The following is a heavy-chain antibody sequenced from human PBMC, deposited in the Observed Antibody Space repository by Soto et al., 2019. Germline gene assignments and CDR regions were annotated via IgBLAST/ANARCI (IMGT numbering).Heavy chain of an antibody. CDR3: AKDLEAARPYCGLDV. V-gene: IGHV3-30*18. D-gene: IGHD6-6*01. J-gene: IGHJ6*02. Sequence: QAQLVESGGGVVQPGTSLRLSCVASKFTFSTYGMHWVRQAPGKGLEWVAVISYHESNKYYGASVRGRFTISRDNSKNTLYLQMNSLRAEDTSVYYCAKDLEAARPYCGLDVWGQGTTVTVSS. CDR2: ISYHESNK. CDR1: KFTFSTYG.